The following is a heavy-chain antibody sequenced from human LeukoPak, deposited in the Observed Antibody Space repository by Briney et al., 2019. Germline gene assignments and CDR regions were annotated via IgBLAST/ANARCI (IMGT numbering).Heavy chain of an antibody. D-gene: IGHD1-7*01. CDR2: IKQDGSEK. CDR1: GFTFSSYW. CDR3: ARGTYNWNYPELPHDY. Sequence: QTGGSLRLSCAASGFTFSSYWMSWVRQAPGKGLEWVANIKQDGSEKYYVDSVKGRFTISRDNAKNSLYLQMNSLRAEDTAVYYCARGTYNWNYPELPHDYWGQGTLVTVSS. J-gene: IGHJ4*02. V-gene: IGHV3-7*01.